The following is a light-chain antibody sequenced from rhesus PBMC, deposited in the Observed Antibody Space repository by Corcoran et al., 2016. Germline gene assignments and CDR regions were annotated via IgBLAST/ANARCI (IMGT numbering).Light chain of an antibody. CDR1: QGISSW. V-gene: IGKV1-21*01. CDR3: QQYNSAPPT. J-gene: IGKJ1*01. CDR2: KAS. Sequence: DIQMTQSPSSLSASVGDRVTITCRASQGISSWLAWYQQKPGKAPKLLIYKASSLHSGVPSRFSGSGTGTEFTLTISSLQPEEFATYYCQQYNSAPPTFGQGTKVEIK.